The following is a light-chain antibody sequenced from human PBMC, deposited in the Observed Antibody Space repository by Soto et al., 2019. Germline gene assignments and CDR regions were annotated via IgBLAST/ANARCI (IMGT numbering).Light chain of an antibody. CDR1: QSITSW. V-gene: IGKV1-5*01. CDR3: QQYNSYSLTWT. J-gene: IGKJ1*01. CDR2: DAS. Sequence: DIQMTQSPSTLSASVGDRVTITCRASQSITSWLAWYQQKPGKAPKLLIYDASSLESGVPSRFSGSGSGTEFTLTISSLQPDDFATSYCQQYNSYSLTWTFGQGTMVEIK.